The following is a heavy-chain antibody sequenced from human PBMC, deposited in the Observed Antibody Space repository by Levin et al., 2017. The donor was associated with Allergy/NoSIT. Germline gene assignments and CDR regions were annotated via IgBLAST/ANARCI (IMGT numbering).Heavy chain of an antibody. D-gene: IGHD1/OR15-1a*01. CDR2: IYYSGTT. V-gene: IGHV4-39*07. CDR3: VRSNTRLLKGFDP. Sequence: ASETLSLTCTVSGGSISSNSYYWGWIRQPPGKGLEWIGSIYYSGTTYYNPSLKRRVTVSVDTSKNQFSLHLSSVTAADTAVYYCVRSNTRLLKGFDPWGQGTLVTVSS. CDR1: GGSISSNSYY. J-gene: IGHJ5*02.